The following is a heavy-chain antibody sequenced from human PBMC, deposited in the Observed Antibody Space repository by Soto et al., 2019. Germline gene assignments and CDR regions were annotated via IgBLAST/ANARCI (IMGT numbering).Heavy chain of an antibody. V-gene: IGHV4-30-4*01. J-gene: IGHJ4*02. Sequence: SETLSLTCTVSGGSISSGDYYWSWIRQPPGKGLEWIGYIYYSGSTYYNPSLKSRVTISVDTSKNQSSLKLSSVTAADTAVYYCARGLGGDYSPFDYWGQGTLVTVSS. CDR3: ARGLGGDYSPFDY. D-gene: IGHD4-4*01. CDR1: GGSISSGDYY. CDR2: IYYSGST.